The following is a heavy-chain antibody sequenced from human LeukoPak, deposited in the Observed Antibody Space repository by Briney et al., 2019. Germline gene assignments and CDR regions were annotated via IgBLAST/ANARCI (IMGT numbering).Heavy chain of an antibody. CDR2: ISKSGGST. CDR3: AGGGY. CDR1: GFTFSGYV. J-gene: IGHJ4*02. Sequence: GGSLRLSCAASGFTFSGYVMNWVRQAPGKGLEWVSGISKSGGSTYHADSVKGRFAISRDISKNTLYLQMNSLRAEDTAVYYCAGGGYWGQGTLVTVSS. V-gene: IGHV3-23*01. D-gene: IGHD6-13*01.